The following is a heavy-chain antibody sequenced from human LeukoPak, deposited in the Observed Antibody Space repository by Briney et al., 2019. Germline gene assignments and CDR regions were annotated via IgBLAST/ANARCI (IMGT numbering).Heavy chain of an antibody. D-gene: IGHD3-10*01. V-gene: IGHV4-59*08. CDR2: IYYTGST. CDR1: GGSLSTYY. J-gene: IGHJ4*02. Sequence: PSETLSLTCTVSGGSLSTYYWSWIRQPPGKGLEWICYIYYTGSTNYSPSLKSRVTISVDTSKNQFSLKLSSVTAADTAVYYCARLRSYASGTYYNDYWGQGTLVTVSS. CDR3: ARLRSYASGTYYNDY.